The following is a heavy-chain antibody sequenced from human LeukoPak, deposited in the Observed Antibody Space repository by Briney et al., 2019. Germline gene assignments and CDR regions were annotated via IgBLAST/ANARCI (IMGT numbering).Heavy chain of an antibody. CDR2: ITTSGSTI. D-gene: IGHD3-10*01. CDR3: ARWIYGSGSKRYFDS. CDR1: GFTFSSYE. J-gene: IGHJ4*02. V-gene: IGHV3-48*03. Sequence: GGSLRLSCAASGFTFSSYEMSWIRQAPGKGLEWISYITTSGSTIYYADSVKGRFTVSRDNAKNSLYLQMNSLRAEDTAVYYCARWIYGSGSKRYFDSWGQGTLVTVSS.